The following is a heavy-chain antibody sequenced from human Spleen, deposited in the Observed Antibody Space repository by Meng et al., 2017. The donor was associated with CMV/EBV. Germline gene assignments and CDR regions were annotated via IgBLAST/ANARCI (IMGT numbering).Heavy chain of an antibody. CDR2: INWNSGTI. Sequence: SLKISCAASGFTFGDYAMHWVRQAPGKGLEWVSGINWNSGTIGYADSVKGRFTVSRDNAKNSLYMQMNGLRVEDTALYYCAKARSYDRSGSFFDNWGRGTLVTVSS. CDR3: AKARSYDRSGSFFDN. V-gene: IGHV3-9*01. D-gene: IGHD3-22*01. J-gene: IGHJ4*02. CDR1: GFTFGDYA.